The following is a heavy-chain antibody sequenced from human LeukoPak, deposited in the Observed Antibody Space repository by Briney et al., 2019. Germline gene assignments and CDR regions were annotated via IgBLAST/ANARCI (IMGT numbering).Heavy chain of an antibody. Sequence: GGSLRLSCAASGFTLSNAWVTWVRQAPGKGLEWVGRIGSKVDGGTTDYAASVNARFTISRDDSKNTLYLQMSSLKTEDTAVYYCATGIYTSSSFFFDYWGQGTLVTVSS. D-gene: IGHD6-6*01. CDR3: ATGIYTSSSFFFDY. CDR2: IGSKVDGGTT. CDR1: GFTLSNAW. J-gene: IGHJ4*02. V-gene: IGHV3-15*04.